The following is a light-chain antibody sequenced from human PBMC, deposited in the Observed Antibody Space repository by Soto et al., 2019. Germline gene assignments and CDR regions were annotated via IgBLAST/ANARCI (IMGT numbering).Light chain of an antibody. Sequence: EIVMTQSPATLSVSPGGSATLSCRASQHVSSNFAWYRQKPGQAPTLIIYRASTRATGIPARFSGSGSGTEFTLTISSLQSEDFVVYYCQQYNNWPYTFGQGTKLEIK. J-gene: IGKJ2*01. CDR2: RAS. V-gene: IGKV3-15*01. CDR1: QHVSSN. CDR3: QQYNNWPYT.